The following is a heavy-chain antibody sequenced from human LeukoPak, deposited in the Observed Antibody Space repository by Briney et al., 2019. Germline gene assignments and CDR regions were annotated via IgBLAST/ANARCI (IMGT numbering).Heavy chain of an antibody. CDR1: GFTVSSNY. V-gene: IGHV3-53*01. Sequence: GGSLRLSCEASGFTVSSNYMSWVRQAPGKGLEWVSVIYSGGSTYYADSVKGRFTTSRDNSKNTLYLQMNSLRAEDTAVYYCARAGYYYYGMDVWGQGTTVTVSS. D-gene: IGHD1-14*01. CDR2: IYSGGST. CDR3: ARAGYYYYGMDV. J-gene: IGHJ6*02.